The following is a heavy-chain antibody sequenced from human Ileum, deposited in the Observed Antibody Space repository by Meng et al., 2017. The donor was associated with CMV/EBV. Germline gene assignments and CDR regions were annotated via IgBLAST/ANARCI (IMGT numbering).Heavy chain of an antibody. D-gene: IGHD2-15*01. CDR1: GGSFSGYY. V-gene: IGHV4-34*01. CDR3: ARGVAGGPFDY. CDR2: INHSGST. Sequence: QVQLQQWGAGLFKPSEALSLTWAVYGGSFSGYYWSWIRQPPGKGLEWIGEINHSGSTNYNPSLKSRVTISVDTSKNQFFLKLSSVTAADTAVYYCARGVAGGPFDYWGQGTLVTVSS. J-gene: IGHJ4*02.